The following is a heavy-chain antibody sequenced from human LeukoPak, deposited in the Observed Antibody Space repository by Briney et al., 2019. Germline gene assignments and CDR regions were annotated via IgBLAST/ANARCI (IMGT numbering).Heavy chain of an antibody. CDR2: IIPIFGTA. J-gene: IGHJ4*02. V-gene: IGHV1-69*13. D-gene: IGHD3-16*01. CDR1: GGTFSSYA. Sequence: SVKVSCKAPGGTFSSYAISWVRQAPGQGLEWMGGIIPIFGTANYAQKFQGRVTITADESTSTAYMELSSLRAEDTAVYYCARGPEGGSFDYWGQGTLVTVSS. CDR3: ARGPEGGSFDY.